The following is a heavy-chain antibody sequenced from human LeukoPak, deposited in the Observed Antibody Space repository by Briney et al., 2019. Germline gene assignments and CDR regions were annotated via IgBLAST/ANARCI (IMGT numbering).Heavy chain of an antibody. CDR2: IYSGGST. J-gene: IGHJ4*02. D-gene: IGHD6-19*01. Sequence: GGSLRLSCAASGFTVSSNYMSWVRQAPGKGLEWVSVIYSGGSTYYADSVKGRFTNSRDNSKNTLYLQMNSLSAEDTAVYYCARDMSGGWYYFDYWGQGTLVTVSS. CDR1: GFTVSSNY. V-gene: IGHV3-53*01. CDR3: ARDMSGGWYYFDY.